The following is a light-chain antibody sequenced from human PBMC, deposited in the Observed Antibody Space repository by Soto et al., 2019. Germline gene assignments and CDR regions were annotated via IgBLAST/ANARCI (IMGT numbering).Light chain of an antibody. Sequence: ESVLTQSPATLSLSPGERVTLSCGASQSLTNNFLAWYQQRPGLAPKLLIFDVSTRATGIPDRFSGSGAGTDFTLTIRRLEPEDFAVYYCQRFDNSPTFGGGTKVEF. CDR2: DVS. V-gene: IGKV3D-20*01. CDR1: QSLTNNF. J-gene: IGKJ4*01. CDR3: QRFDNSPT.